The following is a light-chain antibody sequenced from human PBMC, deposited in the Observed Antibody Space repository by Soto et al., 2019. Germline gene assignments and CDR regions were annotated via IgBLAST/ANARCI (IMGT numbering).Light chain of an antibody. V-gene: IGKV3-15*01. Sequence: EVLLTHSPSTLSLAPGERATLSCRASQFLSSYLAWYQQKPGQPPRLLIYDASTRATAIPARFSGSGSETEFTLTISSLQSEDSAVYYCQQYNNWPPWTFGQGTKVDIK. CDR3: QQYNNWPPWT. CDR2: DAS. J-gene: IGKJ1*01. CDR1: QFLSSY.